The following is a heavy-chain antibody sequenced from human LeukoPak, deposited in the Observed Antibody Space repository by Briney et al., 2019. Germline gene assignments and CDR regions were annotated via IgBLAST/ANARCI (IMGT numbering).Heavy chain of an antibody. V-gene: IGHV5-51*01. D-gene: IGHD1-26*01. J-gene: IGHJ3*01. Sequence: GGSLTISCKVSGYRFISYCIGWVRQMPGKGLEGMGVIYPGDSGTTYSPSFQDQVTISVAKSINTAYLQWSSLQASDTAMYYCGMSGDRVPLQDDVFDVWGQGTMVTVST. CDR1: GYRFISYC. CDR3: GMSGDRVPLQDDVFDV. CDR2: IYPGDSGT.